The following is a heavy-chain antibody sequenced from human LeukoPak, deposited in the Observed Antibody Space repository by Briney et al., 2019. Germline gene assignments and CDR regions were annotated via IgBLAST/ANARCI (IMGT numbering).Heavy chain of an antibody. J-gene: IGHJ4*02. V-gene: IGHV1-69*05. CDR3: ASSLPGIAAAGNAY. Sequence: SVKVSCKASGGTFSSYAISWVRQAPGQGLEWMGGIIPIFGTANYAQKFQGRVTITTDESTSTAYMELSSLRSEDTAVYYCASSLPGIAAAGNAYWGLGTLVTVSS. CDR2: IIPIFGTA. CDR1: GGTFSSYA. D-gene: IGHD6-13*01.